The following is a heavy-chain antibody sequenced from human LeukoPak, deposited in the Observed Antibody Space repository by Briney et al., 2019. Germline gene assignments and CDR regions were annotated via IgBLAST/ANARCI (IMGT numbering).Heavy chain of an antibody. CDR3: ATTYYYGSGSYL. CDR1: GGSFSGYY. D-gene: IGHD3-10*01. Sequence: SETLSLTCAVYGGSFSGYYWSWIRQPPGKGLEWIGEINHSGSTNYNPSLKSRVTISVDTSKNQFSLKLSSVTAADTAVYYCATTYYYGSGSYLWGQGTLVTVSS. CDR2: INHSGST. V-gene: IGHV4-34*01. J-gene: IGHJ4*02.